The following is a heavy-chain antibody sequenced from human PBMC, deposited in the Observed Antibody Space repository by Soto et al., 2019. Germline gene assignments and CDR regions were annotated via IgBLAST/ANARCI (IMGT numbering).Heavy chain of an antibody. Sequence: SETLSLTCTVSGGSISSGGYYWSWIRQHPGKGLEWIGYIYYSGSTYYNPSLKSRVTISVDTSKNQFSLKLSSVTAADTAVYYCASQANYYDSSGPRGYFDYWGQGTLVTVSS. D-gene: IGHD3-22*01. CDR1: GGSISSGGYY. J-gene: IGHJ4*02. CDR3: ASQANYYDSSGPRGYFDY. CDR2: IYYSGST. V-gene: IGHV4-31*03.